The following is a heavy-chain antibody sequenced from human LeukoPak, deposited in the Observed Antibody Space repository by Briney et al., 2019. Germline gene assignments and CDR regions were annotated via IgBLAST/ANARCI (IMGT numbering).Heavy chain of an antibody. V-gene: IGHV4-31*03. Sequence: SQTLSLTCTVSGGSISSGGYYWSWIRQHPGKGLEWIGYIYYSGSTYYNPSLKSRVTISVDTSKNQFSLKLSSVTAADTAMYHCASSIAAGSGEVRIDYWGQGTLVTVSS. D-gene: IGHD6-13*01. CDR3: ASSIAAGSGEVRIDY. CDR2: IYYSGST. CDR1: GGSISSGGYY. J-gene: IGHJ4*02.